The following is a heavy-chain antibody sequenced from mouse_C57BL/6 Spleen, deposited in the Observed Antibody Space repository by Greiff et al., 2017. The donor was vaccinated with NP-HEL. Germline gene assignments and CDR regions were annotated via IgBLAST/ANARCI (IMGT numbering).Heavy chain of an antibody. V-gene: IGHV1-82*01. CDR2: IYPGDGDT. Sequence: QVQLQQPGPELVKPGASVKISCKASGYAFSSSWMNWVKQRPGKGLEWIGRIYPGDGDTNYNGKFKGKATLTADKSSSTAYMQLSSLTSEDSAVYFCARQGSYRDYWGQGTTLTVSS. CDR3: ARQGSYRDY. CDR1: GYAFSSSW. J-gene: IGHJ2*01. D-gene: IGHD6-1*01.